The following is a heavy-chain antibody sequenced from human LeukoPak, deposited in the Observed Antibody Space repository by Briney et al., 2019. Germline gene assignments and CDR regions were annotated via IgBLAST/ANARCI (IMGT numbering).Heavy chain of an antibody. CDR2: IGIDSGNT. V-gene: IGHV3-48*01. CDR1: GFPSIEYS. J-gene: IGHJ4*02. Sequence: GGSLRLSCTASGFPSIEYSMNWVRQAPGKGLEWLSYIGIDSGNTKYADSVRGRFTISADKAKNSLYLQMNSLRVEDTAVYYCARDHNYAFDNWGQGTLVSVAS. D-gene: IGHD1-1*01. CDR3: ARDHNYAFDN.